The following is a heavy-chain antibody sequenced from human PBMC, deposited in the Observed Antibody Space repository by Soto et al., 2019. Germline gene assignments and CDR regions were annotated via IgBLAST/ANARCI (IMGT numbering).Heavy chain of an antibody. CDR1: GFTFSSYW. D-gene: IGHD3-3*01. CDR2: INSDGSST. V-gene: IGHV3-74*01. CDR3: ARDTDFWSGSPSMDV. Sequence: PGGSLRLSCAASGFTFSSYWMHWVRQAPGKGLVWVSRINSDGSSTSYADSVKGRFTISRDNAKNTLYLQMNSLRAEDTAVYYCARDTDFWSGSPSMDVWGKGTTVNVSS. J-gene: IGHJ6*03.